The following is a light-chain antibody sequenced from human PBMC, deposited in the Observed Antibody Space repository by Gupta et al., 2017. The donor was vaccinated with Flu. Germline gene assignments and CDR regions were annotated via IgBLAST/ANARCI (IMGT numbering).Light chain of an antibody. J-gene: IGLJ3*02. CDR2: EDS. CDR3: QAWDSSTVV. Sequence: SYELTQSPSVSVSPGQTASITCSGDKLGEKYASWYQQKPGQSPVVVIYEDSKRLSGIPERFSGSNSGNTATLTISGTQAMDEADYYCQAWDSSTVVFGGGTKLTVL. CDR1: KLGEKY. V-gene: IGLV3-1*01.